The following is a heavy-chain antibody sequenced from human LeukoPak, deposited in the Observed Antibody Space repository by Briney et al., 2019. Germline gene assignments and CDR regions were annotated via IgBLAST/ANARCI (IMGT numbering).Heavy chain of an antibody. V-gene: IGHV3-23*01. D-gene: IGHD3-10*01. Sequence: PGGSLRLSCAASGFIFSNYALMWLRQSPGKGLEWVSAIRGSGGGTFYADSVKGRFTISRDNSKDTLYLQMNGLRAEDTAVYYCAKGRVSYYYGMDVWGQGTTVTVSS. CDR1: GFIFSNYA. J-gene: IGHJ6*02. CDR3: AKGRVSYYYGMDV. CDR2: IRGSGGGT.